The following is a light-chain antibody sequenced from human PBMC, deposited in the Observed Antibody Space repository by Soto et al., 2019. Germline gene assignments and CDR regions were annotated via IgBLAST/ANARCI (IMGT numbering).Light chain of an antibody. J-gene: IGKJ4*01. Sequence: DIPMTQSPSSLSASLGDRVTITCRASQSISSYLNWYQQKPGKAPKLLIYAASSLQSGVPSRFSGSGSGTDFTLTISSLQPEDIATYYCQQYDDFSFGGGTKVDI. CDR2: AAS. CDR1: QSISSY. CDR3: QQYDDFS. V-gene: IGKV1-39*01.